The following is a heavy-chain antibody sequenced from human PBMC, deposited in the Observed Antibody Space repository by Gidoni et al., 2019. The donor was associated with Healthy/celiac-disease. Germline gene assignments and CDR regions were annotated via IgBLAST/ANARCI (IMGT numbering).Heavy chain of an antibody. Sequence: QVRLQESGPGLVKPSGTLSLTCAVSGGYISSSNWWSWVRQPPGKGLEWIGAISHSGSTNYNPSLKSRVTISVDKSKNQFSLKLSFVTAADTAVYYCAREVDCSSTSCYDPNGWFDPWGQGTLVTVSS. CDR1: GGYISSSNW. D-gene: IGHD2-2*01. J-gene: IGHJ5*02. CDR2: ISHSGST. CDR3: AREVDCSSTSCYDPNGWFDP. V-gene: IGHV4-4*02.